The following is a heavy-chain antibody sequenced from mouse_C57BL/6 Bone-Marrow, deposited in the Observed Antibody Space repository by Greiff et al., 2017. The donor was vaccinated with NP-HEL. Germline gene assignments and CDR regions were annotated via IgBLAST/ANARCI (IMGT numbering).Heavy chain of an antibody. CDR1: GFNIKDDY. V-gene: IGHV14-4*01. D-gene: IGHD2-5*01. CDR3: TKSNYWYFGV. J-gene: IGHJ1*03. Sequence: EVQLQQSGAELVRPGASVKLSCTASGFNIKDDYMHWVKQRPEQGLEWIGWIDPENGDTEYASKFQGKATITADTSSNTAYLQLSSLTSEDTAVYYCTKSNYWYFGVWGTGTTVTVSS. CDR2: IDPENGDT.